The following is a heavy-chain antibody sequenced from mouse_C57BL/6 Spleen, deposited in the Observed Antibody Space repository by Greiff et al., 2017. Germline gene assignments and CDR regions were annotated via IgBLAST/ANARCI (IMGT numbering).Heavy chain of an antibody. D-gene: IGHD2-3*01. CDR3: ARGELYDNWCFDV. CDR1: GFTFSSYA. J-gene: IGHJ1*03. CDR2: ISDGGSYT. Sequence: DVKLVESGGGLVKPGGSLKLSCAASGFTFSSYAMSWVRQTPEKRLEWVATISDGGSYTYYPVNVQGRCTISRDNANNNLSLQKIHLKSEDTAMYYWARGELYDNWCFDVCGTVTSLTVSS. V-gene: IGHV5-4*03.